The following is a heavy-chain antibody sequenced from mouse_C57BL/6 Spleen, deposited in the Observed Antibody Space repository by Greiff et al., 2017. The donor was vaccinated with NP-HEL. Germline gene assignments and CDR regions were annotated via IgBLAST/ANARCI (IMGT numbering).Heavy chain of an antibody. CDR3: ARQGYDSRYFDV. D-gene: IGHD2-14*01. Sequence: EVMLVESGGDLVKPGGSLKLSCAASGFTFSSYGMSWVRQTPDKRLEWVATISSGGSYTYYPDSVKGRFTISKDNAKNTLYLQMSSLKSEDTAMYYCARQGYDSRYFDVWGTGTTVTVSS. CDR1: GFTFSSYG. CDR2: ISSGGSYT. V-gene: IGHV5-6*01. J-gene: IGHJ1*03.